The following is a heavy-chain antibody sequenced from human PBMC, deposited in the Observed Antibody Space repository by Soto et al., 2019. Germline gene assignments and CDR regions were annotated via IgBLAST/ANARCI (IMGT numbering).Heavy chain of an antibody. Sequence: QVPLVQSGAEVKKPGASVKVSCKASGYTFISYGISWVRQAPGQGLEWMGWISAYNGNTNYAQKLQDRVTMTTDTSTSTAYMELRSLRSDDTAVYYCARDVVLVPAASNFDYWGQGTLVTVSS. CDR3: ARDVVLVPAASNFDY. J-gene: IGHJ4*02. CDR1: GYTFISYG. CDR2: ISAYNGNT. D-gene: IGHD2-2*01. V-gene: IGHV1-18*01.